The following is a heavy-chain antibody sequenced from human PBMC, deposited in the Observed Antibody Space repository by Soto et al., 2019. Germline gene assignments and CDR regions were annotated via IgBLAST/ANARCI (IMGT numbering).Heavy chain of an antibody. CDR1: GYTFTSYG. V-gene: IGHV1-18*04. CDR2: ISAYNGNT. D-gene: IGHD6-13*01. CDR3: ARVPSSSWSPTFSFDF. Sequence: QVQLVQSGAEVKKPGASVKVSCKASGYTFTSYGISWVRQAPGQGLEWMGWISAYNGNTNCAKKLQGRVTVTTDTSTSTAYMELRSLRSDDTAVYYCARVPSSSWSPTFSFDFWGQGTLVTVSS. J-gene: IGHJ4*02.